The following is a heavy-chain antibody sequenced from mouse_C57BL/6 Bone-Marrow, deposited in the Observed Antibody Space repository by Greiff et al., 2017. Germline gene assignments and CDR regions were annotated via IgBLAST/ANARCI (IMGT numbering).Heavy chain of an antibody. CDR3: AREGGCSSLFAY. V-gene: IGHV1-69*01. CDR2: IDPCDSYT. CDR1: GYTFTSYW. D-gene: IGHD1-1*01. J-gene: IGHJ3*01. Sequence: QVQLQQPGAELVMPGASVKLSCKASGYTFTSYWMHWVKQRPGQGLEWLGEIDPCDSYTNYNQKFKGKSTLTVDKSSSTSYMQLSRLTSEGSAVYYGAREGGCSSLFAYWGQGTLVTVSA.